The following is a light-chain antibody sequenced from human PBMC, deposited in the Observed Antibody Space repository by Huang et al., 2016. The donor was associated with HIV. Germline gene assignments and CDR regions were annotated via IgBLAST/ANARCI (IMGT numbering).Light chain of an antibody. J-gene: IGKJ4*01. CDR2: AAS. CDR3: QQSYGILLT. V-gene: IGKV1-39*01. CDR1: QSINNF. Sequence: DIQMTQSPSSLSASVGDRVTITCRASQSINNFLNWYQQKPGKAPKLLIYAASTLQSGVPSRFSGSGSGTAFTRTISSLQPEDFATYYCQQSYGILLTCGGGTRVEIK.